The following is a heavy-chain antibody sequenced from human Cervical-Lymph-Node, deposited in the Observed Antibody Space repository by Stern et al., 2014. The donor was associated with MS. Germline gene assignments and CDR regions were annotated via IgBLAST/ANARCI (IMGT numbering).Heavy chain of an antibody. CDR1: GFTFSSYW. V-gene: IGHV3-74*01. Sequence: EVQLEESGGGLVQPGGSLRLSCAASGFTFSSYWMHWVRQAPGKGLVWVSRINMEGSSTSYADSVKGRFPIPRDNPKNTLFLKMNSLRAEDTAVYYCARDGGKAAAGFDYWGRGTLVTVPS. D-gene: IGHD6-13*01. CDR3: ARDGGKAAAGFDY. J-gene: IGHJ4*02. CDR2: INMEGSST.